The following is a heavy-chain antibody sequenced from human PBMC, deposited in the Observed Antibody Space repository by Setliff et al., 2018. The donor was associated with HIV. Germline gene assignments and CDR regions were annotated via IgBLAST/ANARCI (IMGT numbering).Heavy chain of an antibody. J-gene: IGHJ5*02. V-gene: IGHV4-59*01. CDR2: IYYTGNT. CDR3: ARGHGSSSGLDWFDP. CDR1: GGSISTYY. Sequence: SETLSLTCTVSGGSISTYYWSWIRQPPGKGLEWIGYIYYTGNTNYNPSLKSRVTISIDTAKNQFSLKLISVTAADTAVYYCARGHGSSSGLDWFDPWGQGTLVTVSS. D-gene: IGHD2-15*01.